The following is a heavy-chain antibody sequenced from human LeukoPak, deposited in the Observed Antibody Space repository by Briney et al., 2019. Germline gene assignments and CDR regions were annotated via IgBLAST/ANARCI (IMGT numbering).Heavy chain of an antibody. CDR3: ARDRHMVRGVIRLDYYYMDV. Sequence: PSETLSLTCTVSGGSISSYYWSWIRQPPGKGLEWIGYIYYTGSTNYNPSLKSRVTISVDTSKNQFSLKLSSVTAADTAVYYCARDRHMVRGVIRLDYYYMDVWGKGTTVTISS. D-gene: IGHD3-10*01. CDR2: IYYTGST. CDR1: GGSISSYY. J-gene: IGHJ6*03. V-gene: IGHV4-59*01.